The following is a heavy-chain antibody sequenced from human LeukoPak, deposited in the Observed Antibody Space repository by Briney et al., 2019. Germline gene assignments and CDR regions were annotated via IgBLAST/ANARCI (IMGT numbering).Heavy chain of an antibody. Sequence: GASVKVSCKASGYTFTSYYMHWVRQAPGQGLEWIGIINPSGGSTSYAQKFQGRVTMTRDMTTSTVYMELSSLRSEDTAVYYCARDVADYYGSGPYYFDYWGQGTLVTVSS. CDR2: INPSGGST. V-gene: IGHV1-46*01. D-gene: IGHD3-10*01. CDR3: ARDVADYYGSGPYYFDY. CDR1: GYTFTSYY. J-gene: IGHJ4*02.